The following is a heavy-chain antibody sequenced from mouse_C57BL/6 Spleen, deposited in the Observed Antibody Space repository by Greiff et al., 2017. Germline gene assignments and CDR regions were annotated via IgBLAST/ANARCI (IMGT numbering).Heavy chain of an antibody. V-gene: IGHV5-4*03. CDR1: GFTFSSYA. CDR3: ARGGYYGSSYRYFDV. Sequence: VKLMESGGGLVKPGGSLKLSCAASGFTFSSYAMSWVRQTPEKRLEWVATISDGGSYTYYPDNVKGRFTISRDNAKNNLYLQMSHLKSEDTAMYYCARGGYYGSSYRYFDVWGTGTTVTVSS. J-gene: IGHJ1*03. CDR2: ISDGGSYT. D-gene: IGHD1-1*01.